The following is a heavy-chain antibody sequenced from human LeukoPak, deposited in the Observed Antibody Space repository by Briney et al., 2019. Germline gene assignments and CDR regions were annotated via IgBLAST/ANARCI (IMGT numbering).Heavy chain of an antibody. Sequence: GGSLRLSCAASGFTFSSYVMSRVRQAPGKGLEWVSAISGTSGSTHYADSVKGRFTISRDNSKNTLYLQMNSLRAEDTAIYYCAKGRGSGGNPFFDYWGQGTLVTVSS. V-gene: IGHV3-23*01. CDR1: GFTFSSYV. CDR3: AKGRGSGGNPFFDY. CDR2: ISGTSGST. J-gene: IGHJ4*02. D-gene: IGHD4-23*01.